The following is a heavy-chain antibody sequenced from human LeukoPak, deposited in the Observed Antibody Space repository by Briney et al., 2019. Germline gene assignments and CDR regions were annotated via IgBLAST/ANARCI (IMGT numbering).Heavy chain of an antibody. D-gene: IGHD6-19*01. Sequence: GGSLRLSCVASGFGFSFYSMNWVRQAPGKGLEWLSYITSDSSSIYDADSVKGRFTISRDSGKNSLYLQMNSLRDEDTAVYYCARDTSGWYNDAFDLWGQGTRVIVSS. CDR1: GFGFSFYS. CDR2: ITSDSSSI. J-gene: IGHJ3*01. CDR3: ARDTSGWYNDAFDL. V-gene: IGHV3-48*02.